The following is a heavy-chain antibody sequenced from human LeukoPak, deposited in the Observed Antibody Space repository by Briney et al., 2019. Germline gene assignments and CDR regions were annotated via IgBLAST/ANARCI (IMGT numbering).Heavy chain of an antibody. CDR3: ASATLMGGWSITAYYFDY. D-gene: IGHD6-19*01. CDR2: IIPIFGTA. J-gene: IGHJ4*02. CDR1: GGTFSSFA. Sequence: ASVKVSCKASGGTFSSFAFSWVRQAPGQGLEWMGGIIPIFGTASSAQKFQGRVTITADESTSTAYMELRSLRSDDTAVYYCASATLMGGWSITAYYFDYWGQGTLVTVSS. V-gene: IGHV1-69*01.